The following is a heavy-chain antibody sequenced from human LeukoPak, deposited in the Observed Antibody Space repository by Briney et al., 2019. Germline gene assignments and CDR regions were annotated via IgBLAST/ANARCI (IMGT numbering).Heavy chain of an antibody. CDR1: GFTFSDYY. CDR3: ARDISWYYPDY. CDR2: ISSSGNTR. V-gene: IGHV3-11*01. Sequence: GGSLRLSCAASGFTFSDYYMSWIRQAPGKGLEWVSYISSSGNTRYYADSVKGRFTISRDNAKNSLYLQMNSLRAGDMAVYYCARDISWYYPDYWGQGTLVTVSS. D-gene: IGHD6-13*01. J-gene: IGHJ4*02.